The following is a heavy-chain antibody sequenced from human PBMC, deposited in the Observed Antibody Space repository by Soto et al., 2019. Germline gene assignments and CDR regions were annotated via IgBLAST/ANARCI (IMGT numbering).Heavy chain of an antibody. D-gene: IGHD6-6*01. CDR2: ISGSGGST. V-gene: IGHV3-23*01. CDR1: GFTFSSYA. CDR3: AKGAQSIAARNYYYYYMDV. J-gene: IGHJ6*03. Sequence: GGSLRLSCAASGFTFSSYAMSWVRQAPGKGLEWVSAISGSGGSTYYADSVKGRFTISKDNSKKTLYLQMNSLRAEDTAVYYCAKGAQSIAARNYYYYYMDVWGKGTTVTVSS.